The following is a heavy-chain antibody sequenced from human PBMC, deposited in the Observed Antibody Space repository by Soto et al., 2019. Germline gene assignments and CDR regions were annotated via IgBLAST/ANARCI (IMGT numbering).Heavy chain of an antibody. V-gene: IGHV3-23*01. J-gene: IGHJ4*02. CDR1: GFTFSSYA. D-gene: IGHD6-13*01. CDR3: ASRSSSWYFDY. Sequence: EVQLLESGGGLVQPGGSLRLSCAASGFTFSSYAMNWVRQAPGKGLEWVSVISGSGDSTYYADSVKGRFTISRDNSKNTLYLQMNILKAEDTAVYYCASRSSSWYFDYWGQGTLVTVSS. CDR2: ISGSGDST.